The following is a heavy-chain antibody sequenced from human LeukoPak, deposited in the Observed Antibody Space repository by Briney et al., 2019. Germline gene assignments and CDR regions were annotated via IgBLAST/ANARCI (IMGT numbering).Heavy chain of an antibody. V-gene: IGHV1-2*02. Sequence: ASVKVSCKASGYTFTGNYMQWVRQAPGQGLEWMGWFNPNSGGTNYAQKFQGRVTMTRDTSISTAYMELSRLRSDDTAVYYCVRDNTIVGASNWFDPWGQGTLVTVSS. CDR1: GYTFTGNY. D-gene: IGHD1-26*01. CDR2: FNPNSGGT. CDR3: VRDNTIVGASNWFDP. J-gene: IGHJ5*02.